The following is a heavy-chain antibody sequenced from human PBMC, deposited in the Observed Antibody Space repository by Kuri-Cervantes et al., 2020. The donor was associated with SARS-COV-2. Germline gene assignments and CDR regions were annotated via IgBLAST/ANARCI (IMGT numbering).Heavy chain of an antibody. Sequence: GESLKISCAASGFTFSSYEMNWVRQAPGKGLEWVSYISSSGSTVYYADSVKGRFTISRDNSKNTLYLQMNSLRAEDTAVYYCAKGGLDSGWGYWGQGTLVTVSS. CDR3: AKGGLDSGWGY. D-gene: IGHD6-19*01. J-gene: IGHJ4*02. V-gene: IGHV3-48*03. CDR2: ISSSGSTV. CDR1: GFTFSSYE.